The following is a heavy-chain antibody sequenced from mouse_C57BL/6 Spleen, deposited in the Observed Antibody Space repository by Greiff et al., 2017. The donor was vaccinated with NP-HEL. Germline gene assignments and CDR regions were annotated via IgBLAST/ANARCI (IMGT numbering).Heavy chain of an antibody. J-gene: IGHJ2*01. V-gene: IGHV5-9*01. D-gene: IGHD4-1*01. CDR1: GFTFSSYT. CDR3: ARQDSVTGPFDY. Sequence: EVQGVESGGGLVKPGGSLKLSCAASGFTFSSYTMSWVRQTPEKRLEWVATISGGGGNTYYPDSVKGRFTISRDNAKNTLYLQMSSLRSEDTALYYCARQDSVTGPFDYWGQGTTLTVSS. CDR2: ISGGGGNT.